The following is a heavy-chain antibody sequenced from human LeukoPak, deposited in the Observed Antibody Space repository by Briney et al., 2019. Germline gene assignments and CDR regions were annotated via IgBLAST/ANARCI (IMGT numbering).Heavy chain of an antibody. CDR1: GFSFSDSP. Sequence: GGSLRLSCAASGFSFSDSPMHWVRQAPGKGLEWVGRIRSKANNYATAYAASVRGRFTISRDDSNNTAYLQMNSLKIDDTAVYYCTRIKTIGSSDFDFYYYAMDVWGQGTAVTVSS. J-gene: IGHJ6*02. V-gene: IGHV3-73*01. CDR2: IRSKANNYAT. CDR3: TRIKTIGSSDFDFYYYAMDV. D-gene: IGHD1-14*01.